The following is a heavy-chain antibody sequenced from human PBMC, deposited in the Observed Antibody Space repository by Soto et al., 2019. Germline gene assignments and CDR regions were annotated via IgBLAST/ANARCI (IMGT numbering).Heavy chain of an antibody. Sequence: EVQLVESGGGLVKPGGSLRLSCAASGFTFSSYSMNWVRQAPGKGLEWVSSISSSSSYIYYADSVKGRFTISRDNAKNSLYLQMNSLRAEDTAVYYCARLRPVTAGYYCYYMDVWGKGTTVTVSS. CDR2: ISSSSSYI. V-gene: IGHV3-21*01. CDR1: GFTFSSYS. CDR3: ARLRPVTAGYYCYYMDV. J-gene: IGHJ6*03. D-gene: IGHD4-17*01.